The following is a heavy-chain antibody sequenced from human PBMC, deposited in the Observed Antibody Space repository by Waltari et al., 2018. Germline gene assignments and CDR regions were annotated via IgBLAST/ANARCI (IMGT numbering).Heavy chain of an antibody. CDR3: ATDPNYYGSGSYYNVPYFY. CDR2: VDPEDGET. J-gene: IGHJ4*02. Sequence: VQLVQSGAEVKKPGATVKISCKASGYTFTDYYMHWVQQAPGKGLEWMGRVDPEDGETIYAEKFQGRVTITADTSTDTAYMELSSLRSEDTTVYYCATDPNYYGSGSYYNVPYFYWGQGTLVTVSS. CDR1: GYTFTDYY. D-gene: IGHD3-10*01. V-gene: IGHV1-69-2*01.